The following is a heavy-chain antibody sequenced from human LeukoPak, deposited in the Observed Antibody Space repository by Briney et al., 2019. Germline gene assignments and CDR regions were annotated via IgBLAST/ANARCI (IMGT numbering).Heavy chain of an antibody. D-gene: IGHD6-19*01. V-gene: IGHV3-7*01. CDR3: ASGSGWSYLAY. CDR1: GFTFSSYW. Sequence: GGSLRLSCAASGFTFSSYWMSWVRQAPGQGLEWVANIKQDGSEKYYVDSVKGQFTISRDNAKNSLYLQMDSLRAEDTAVYYCASGSGWSYLAYWGQGTLVTVSS. CDR2: IKQDGSEK. J-gene: IGHJ4*02.